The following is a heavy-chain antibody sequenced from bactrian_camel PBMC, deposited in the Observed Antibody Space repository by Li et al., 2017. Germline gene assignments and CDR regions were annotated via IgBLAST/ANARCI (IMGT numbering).Heavy chain of an antibody. V-gene: IGHV3S54*01. CDR3: GAGRYCSLSYITI. Sequence: HVQLVESGGGSVQPGGSLTLSCSASGAAYSNSWMGWFRQRPGTTREAVASIYTGNGVPFFAGSVKGRFTISQDTSKNNLYLEMSGLDVSDTAVYYCGAGRYCSLSYITIWGQGTQVTVS. CDR2: IYTGNGVP. D-gene: IGHD6*01. CDR1: GAAYSNSW. J-gene: IGHJ4*01.